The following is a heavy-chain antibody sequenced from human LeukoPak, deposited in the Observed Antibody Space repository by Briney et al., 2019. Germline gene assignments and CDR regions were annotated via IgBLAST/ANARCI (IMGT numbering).Heavy chain of an antibody. J-gene: IGHJ4*02. V-gene: IGHV3-13*01. Sequence: GGSLRLSCAASGFTFSSYDMHWVRQATGKGLEWVSAIGTAGDTYYPGSVKGRFTISRENAKNSLYLQVNSLRAEDTAVYYCARSHSGYYYFDCWDQGTLVTVSS. CDR1: GFTFSSYD. CDR3: ARSHSGYYYFDC. CDR2: IGTAGDT. D-gene: IGHD3-22*01.